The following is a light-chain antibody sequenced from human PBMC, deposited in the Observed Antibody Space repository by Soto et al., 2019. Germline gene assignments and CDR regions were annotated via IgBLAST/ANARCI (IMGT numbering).Light chain of an antibody. Sequence: QSALTQPPSASGTPGQRVTISCSGSSSNIGTDDVFWYLQLPGTAPKLLIYRNNQRPSGVSDRFSGSKSGTSASLAISGLRTEDEADYYCAAWDASLSGYVFGTGTKVT. CDR1: SSNIGTDD. CDR3: AAWDASLSGYV. V-gene: IGLV1-47*01. CDR2: RNN. J-gene: IGLJ1*01.